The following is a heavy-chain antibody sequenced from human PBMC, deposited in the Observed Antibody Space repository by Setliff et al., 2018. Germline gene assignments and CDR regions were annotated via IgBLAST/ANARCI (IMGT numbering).Heavy chain of an antibody. Sequence: PSETLSLTCAVYGGSFSGYYWGWIRQPAGKGLEWIGHIYTSGSTNYNPSLKSRVTISVDTSKNQFSLKLSSVTAADTAVYYCARSKSSSGWLNWFDPWGQGTLVTVSS. D-gene: IGHD6-19*01. CDR1: GGSFSGYY. CDR2: IYTSGST. J-gene: IGHJ5*02. CDR3: ARSKSSSGWLNWFDP. V-gene: IGHV4-59*10.